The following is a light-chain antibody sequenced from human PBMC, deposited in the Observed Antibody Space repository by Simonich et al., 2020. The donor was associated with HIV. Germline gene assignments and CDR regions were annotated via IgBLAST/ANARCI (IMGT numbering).Light chain of an antibody. J-gene: IGLJ3*02. Sequence: QAVLTQPASLSASPGASASLTCTLRSGINVGTYRIYWYQQKPGSPPQYLLRYKSDSDKQQGSGVPSRFSGSKDASANAGILLISGLQAEDEADYYCSSYAGSNVWVFGGGTKLSVL. CDR1: SGINVGTYR. CDR2: YKSDSDK. CDR3: SSYAGSNVWV. V-gene: IGLV5-45*01.